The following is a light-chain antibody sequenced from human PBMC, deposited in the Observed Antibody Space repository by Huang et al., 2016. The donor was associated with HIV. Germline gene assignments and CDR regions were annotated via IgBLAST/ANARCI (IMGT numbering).Light chain of an antibody. CDR2: DAS. CDR3: QQYGSSSYT. CDR1: QRVSSRD. V-gene: IGKV3D-20*01. J-gene: IGKJ2*01. Sequence: EIVLTQSPASLSLSPGERAMLSCGASQRVSSRDLAWFQKKPGLPPRLLSYDASVRAPGIPDRFSGGGSGTDFTLTISRLEPEDFAVYYCQQYGSSSYTFGQGTKLEIK.